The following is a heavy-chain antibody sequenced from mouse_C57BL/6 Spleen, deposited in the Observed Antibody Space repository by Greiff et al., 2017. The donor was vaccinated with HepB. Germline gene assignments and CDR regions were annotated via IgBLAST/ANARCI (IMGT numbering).Heavy chain of an antibody. V-gene: IGHV5-9-1*02. Sequence: EVQLVESGEGLVKPGGSLKLSCAASGFTFSSYAMSWVRQTPEKRLEWVAYISSGGDYIYYADTVKGRFTISRDNARNTLYLQMSSLKSEDTAMYYCTRGYGYDGAMDYWGQGTSVTVSS. CDR3: TRGYGYDGAMDY. D-gene: IGHD2-2*01. J-gene: IGHJ4*01. CDR2: ISSGGDYI. CDR1: GFTFSSYA.